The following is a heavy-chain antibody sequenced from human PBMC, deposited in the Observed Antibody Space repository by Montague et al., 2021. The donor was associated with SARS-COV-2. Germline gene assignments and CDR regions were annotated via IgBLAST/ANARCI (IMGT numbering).Heavy chain of an antibody. V-gene: IGHV4-61*05. J-gene: IGHJ4*02. D-gene: IGHD5-12*01. Sequence: SETLSLTCNVSGDSIININTSYCCLIQLPPGKRLELIGYIFHTGTSNYQAPLNSRVTMSVDTSKNQSSLKLTSVTAADTAVYFCAQVNRRLVATSFDSWGQGALVTVSS. CDR1: GDSIININTSY. CDR2: IFHTGTS. CDR3: AQVNRRLVATSFDS.